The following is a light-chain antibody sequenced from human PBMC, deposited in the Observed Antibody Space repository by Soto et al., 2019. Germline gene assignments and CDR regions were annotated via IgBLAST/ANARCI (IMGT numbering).Light chain of an antibody. CDR3: QQYYTSWT. Sequence: EIVMTQSPATLSVSPGERATLSCRASQSVNIYLAWYQQKPGQAPRLLIYDAATRATGIPARFTVSGSGTEFTLSISSLQSEDFAVYYCQQYYTSWTFGQGTKVDI. CDR2: DAA. J-gene: IGKJ1*01. CDR1: QSVNIY. V-gene: IGKV3-15*01.